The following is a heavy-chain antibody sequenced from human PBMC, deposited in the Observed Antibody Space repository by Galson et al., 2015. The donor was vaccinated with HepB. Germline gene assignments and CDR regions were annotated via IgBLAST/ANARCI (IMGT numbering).Heavy chain of an antibody. CDR2: IKQDGSEK. CDR3: ARAHKDIVVVPAAMRGYIFDP. CDR1: GFTFSSYW. D-gene: IGHD2-2*01. V-gene: IGHV3-7*03. J-gene: IGHJ5*02. Sequence: SLRLSCAASGFTFSSYWMSWVRQAPGKGLEWVANIKQDGSEKYYVDSVKGRFTISRDNAKNSLYLQMNSLRAEDTAVYYCARAHKDIVVVPAAMRGYIFDPWGQGTLVTVSS.